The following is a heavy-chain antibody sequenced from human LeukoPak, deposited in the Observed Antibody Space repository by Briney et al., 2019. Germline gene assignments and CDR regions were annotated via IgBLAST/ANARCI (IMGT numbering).Heavy chain of an antibody. Sequence: GGSLRLSCAASGFTFSSYNMNWVRQAPGKGLEWVSSITSGSSYIYYADSVKGRFTISRDNAKNSLYLQMNSLRAEDTAVYYCARDEGYTYGNFHYYYMDVWGRGTTVTVSS. CDR1: GFTFSSYN. CDR3: ARDEGYTYGNFHYYYMDV. CDR2: ITSGSSYI. V-gene: IGHV3-21*01. J-gene: IGHJ6*03. D-gene: IGHD5-18*01.